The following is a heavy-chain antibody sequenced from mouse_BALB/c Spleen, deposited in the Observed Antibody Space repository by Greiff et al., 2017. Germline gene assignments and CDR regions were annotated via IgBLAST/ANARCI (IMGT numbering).Heavy chain of an antibody. Sequence: EVQLQESGAELVKPGASVKLSCTASGFNIKDTYMHWVKQRPEQGLEWIGRIDPANGNTKYDPKFQGKATITADTSSNTAYLQLSSLTSEDTDVYYCASQGWLEGTWFAYWGQGTLVTVSA. V-gene: IGHV14-3*02. CDR2: IDPANGNT. CDR1: GFNIKDTY. D-gene: IGHD2-3*01. CDR3: ASQGWLEGTWFAY. J-gene: IGHJ3*01.